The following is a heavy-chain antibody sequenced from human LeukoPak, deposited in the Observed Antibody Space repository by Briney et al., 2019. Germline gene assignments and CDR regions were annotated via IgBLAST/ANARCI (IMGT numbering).Heavy chain of an antibody. CDR2: IIPNSGGT. D-gene: IGHD3-22*01. Sequence: ASVKVSCKASGYTFTGYYMHWVRQAPGQGLEWMGWIIPNSGGTNYAQKFQGRVTMTTDTSISTAYMELSRLRSDDTAIYYCARMLTLHYYDSSGPFDYWGQGTLVTVSS. CDR3: ARMLTLHYYDSSGPFDY. CDR1: GYTFTGYY. J-gene: IGHJ4*02. V-gene: IGHV1-2*02.